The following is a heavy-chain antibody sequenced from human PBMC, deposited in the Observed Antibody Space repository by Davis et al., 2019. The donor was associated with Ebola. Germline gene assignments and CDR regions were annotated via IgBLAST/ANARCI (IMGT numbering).Heavy chain of an antibody. D-gene: IGHD1-7*01. J-gene: IGHJ4*02. CDR1: GGSISSYY. Sequence: MPSETLSLTCTVSGGSISSYYWGWIRQPPGKGLEWIGSIYYSGSTYYNPSLKSRVTISVDTSKNQFSLKLSSVTAADTAVYYCAREVTGTPFSFDYWGQGTLVTVSS. CDR2: IYYSGST. V-gene: IGHV4-39*02. CDR3: AREVTGTPFSFDY.